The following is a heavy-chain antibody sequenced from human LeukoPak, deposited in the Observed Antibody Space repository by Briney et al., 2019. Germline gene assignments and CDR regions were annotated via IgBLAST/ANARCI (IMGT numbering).Heavy chain of an antibody. J-gene: IGHJ5*02. D-gene: IGHD3-22*01. Sequence: SVKVSCKASGGTFSSYAISWVRQAPGQGLEWMGGIIPIFGTANYAQKFQGRVTITADESTSTAYMELRSLRSDDTAVYFCATTTGGAYYDSSGYYYAWGQGTLVTVSS. CDR1: GGTFSSYA. CDR2: IIPIFGTA. CDR3: ATTTGGAYYDSSGYYYA. V-gene: IGHV1-69*13.